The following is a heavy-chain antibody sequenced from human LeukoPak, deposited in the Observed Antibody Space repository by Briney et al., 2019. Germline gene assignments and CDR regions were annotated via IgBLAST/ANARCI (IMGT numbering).Heavy chain of an antibody. CDR2: INHSGST. J-gene: IGHJ4*02. CDR3: ARGRSLPLIAARVYFDY. CDR1: GFTFSDYY. D-gene: IGHD6-6*01. V-gene: IGHV4-34*01. Sequence: GSLRLSCAASGFTFSDYYMSWIRQAPGKGLEWIGEINHSGSTNYNPSLKSRVTISVDTSKNQFSLKLSSVTAADTAVYYCARGRSLPLIAARVYFDYWGQGTLVTVSS.